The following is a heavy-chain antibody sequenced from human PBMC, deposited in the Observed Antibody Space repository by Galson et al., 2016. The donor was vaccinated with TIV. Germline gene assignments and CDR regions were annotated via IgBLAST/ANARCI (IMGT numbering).Heavy chain of an antibody. CDR1: GFTFDVYG. J-gene: IGHJ4*02. CDR3: AREGRPQNYYGSVDIDC. V-gene: IGHV3-20*04. CDR2: INWSGANT. Sequence: SLRLSCAASGFTFDVYGMSWVRQTPGKGLEWVSGINWSGANTIYVDSVKGRFTISRDNAKNSLYLHMNSLRAEDTALYYCAREGRPQNYYGSVDIDCWGQGTLVTVSS. D-gene: IGHD3-10*01.